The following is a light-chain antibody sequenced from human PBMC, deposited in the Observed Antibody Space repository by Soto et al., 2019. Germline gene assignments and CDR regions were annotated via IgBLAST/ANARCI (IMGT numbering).Light chain of an antibody. CDR1: QSVSSS. Sequence: ENVLTQSPATLSLSPGERATLSCRASQSVSSSLAWYQQKPGQAPRLLIYDASNRATGIPARFSGSGSGTDFTLTISNLEPEDFAVYYCQQRSNWPLTFGGGTKVEIK. J-gene: IGKJ4*01. V-gene: IGKV3-11*01. CDR2: DAS. CDR3: QQRSNWPLT.